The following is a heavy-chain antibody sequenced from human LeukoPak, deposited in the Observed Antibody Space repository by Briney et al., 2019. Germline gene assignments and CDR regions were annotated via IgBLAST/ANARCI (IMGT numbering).Heavy chain of an antibody. CDR3: ARQEHEDFDY. Sequence: PSETLSLTCAVYGGSFSGYYWSWIRQPPGKGLEWIGEINHSGSTNYNPSLKSRVTISVDTSKNQFSLKLSSVTAADTAVYYCARQEHEDFDYWGQGTLVTVSS. J-gene: IGHJ4*02. CDR2: INHSGST. V-gene: IGHV4-34*01. CDR1: GGSFSGYY. D-gene: IGHD1-26*01.